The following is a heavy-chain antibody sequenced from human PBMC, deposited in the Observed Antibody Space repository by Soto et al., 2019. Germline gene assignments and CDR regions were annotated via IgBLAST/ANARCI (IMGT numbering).Heavy chain of an antibody. CDR1: GGSITGRNCY. D-gene: IGHD2-21*01. CDR3: ARGGISHWAYFYYMDV. V-gene: IGHV4-39*01. Sequence: SETLSLTCTVSGGSITGRNCYGVWVRQPPGKGLEWIGDIHYSGSTNYNPSLKSRVTISVDTSKNQFSLTLNSVTAADTATYYCARGGISHWAYFYYMDVWDRGTTVTVSS. J-gene: IGHJ6*03. CDR2: IHYSGST.